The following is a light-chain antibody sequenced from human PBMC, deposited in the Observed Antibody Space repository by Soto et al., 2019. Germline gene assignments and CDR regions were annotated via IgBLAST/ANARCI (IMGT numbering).Light chain of an antibody. J-gene: IGKJ5*01. CDR2: DAS. CDR1: QSVGTY. CDR3: QQRSNWPPIT. V-gene: IGKV3-11*01. Sequence: EIVLTQSPATLSLSPGERATLSCRASQSVGTYLAGYQQKPGQAPRLLIYDASNRAAGVPVRFSGSGSGTDFTLTISSVEPDEFAVYYRQQRSNWPPITFGQGTRL.